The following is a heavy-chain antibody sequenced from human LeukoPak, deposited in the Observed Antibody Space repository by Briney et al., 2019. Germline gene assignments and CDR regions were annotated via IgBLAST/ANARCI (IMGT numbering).Heavy chain of an antibody. Sequence: SETLSLTCTVSGGSISSYQWSWIRQPAGKGLECTGRINTSGTTNYNPSLKSRVTMSVDTSKNQFSLKLSSVTAADTAVYYCASGHNSGWGYFDYWGQGSLVTVSS. CDR2: INTSGTT. V-gene: IGHV4-4*07. CDR1: GGSISSYQ. J-gene: IGHJ4*02. CDR3: ASGHNSGWGYFDY. D-gene: IGHD6-19*01.